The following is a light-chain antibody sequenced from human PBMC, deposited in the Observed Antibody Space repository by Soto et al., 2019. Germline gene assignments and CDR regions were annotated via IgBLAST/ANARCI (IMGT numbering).Light chain of an antibody. Sequence: EIVMTQSPATLSLSPGERAALSCRASQSINSELAWYQQKPGQPPRLLIYGASTRATGVPARFTGSESGSEXXLTISGXQSEDFAVYXCQQGHNWPLTFGQGTRLEI. J-gene: IGKJ2*01. CDR1: QSINSE. V-gene: IGKV3-15*01. CDR2: GAS. CDR3: QQGHNWPLT.